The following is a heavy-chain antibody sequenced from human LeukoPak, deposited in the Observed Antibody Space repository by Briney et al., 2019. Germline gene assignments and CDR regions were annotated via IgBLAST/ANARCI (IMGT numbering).Heavy chain of an antibody. CDR3: ARDKGTGNYYNGGTGY. CDR2: ISYDGSNK. D-gene: IGHD3-10*01. CDR1: GFTFSSYG. V-gene: IGHV3-30*03. Sequence: GGSLRLSCAASGFTFSSYGMHWVRQAPGKGLEWVAVISYDGSNKYYADSVKGRFTISRDNSKNTLYLQMNSLRVEDTAVYYCARDKGTGNYYNGGTGYWGQGTLVTVSS. J-gene: IGHJ4*02.